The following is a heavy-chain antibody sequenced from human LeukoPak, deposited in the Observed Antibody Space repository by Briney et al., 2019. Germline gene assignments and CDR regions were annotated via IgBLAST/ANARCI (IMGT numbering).Heavy chain of an antibody. J-gene: IGHJ4*02. CDR1: GFTFSSYS. CDR2: ISSSSSTI. CDR3: ARGLYSSSPEGNY. V-gene: IGHV3-48*01. D-gene: IGHD6-6*01. Sequence: GGSLRLSCAASGFTFSSYSMNWVRQAPGKGLEWASYISSSSSTIYYADSVKGRFTISRDNAKNSLYLQMNSLRAEDTAVYYCARGLYSSSPEGNYWGQGTLVTVSS.